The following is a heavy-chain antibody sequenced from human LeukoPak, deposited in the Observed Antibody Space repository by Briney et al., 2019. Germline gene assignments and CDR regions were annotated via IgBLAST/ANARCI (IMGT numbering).Heavy chain of an antibody. CDR1: GGSISSSSYY. V-gene: IGHV4-39*07. Sequence: SETLSLTCTVSGGSISSSSYYWGWIRQPPGKGREWIRSIYYSGSTYYNPSLKSRITISVDTFKNQFSLNLSSVTAADTAVYYCARSFTLTLYAFDIWGQGTMVTVSS. J-gene: IGHJ3*02. D-gene: IGHD3-22*01. CDR3: ARSFTLTLYAFDI. CDR2: IYYSGST.